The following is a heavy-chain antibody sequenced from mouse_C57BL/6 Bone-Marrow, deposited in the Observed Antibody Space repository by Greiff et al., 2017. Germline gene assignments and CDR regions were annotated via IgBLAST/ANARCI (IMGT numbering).Heavy chain of an antibody. CDR2: IRNKANGYTT. V-gene: IGHV7-3*01. CDR3: ARYHSSYYWYFDV. J-gene: IGHJ1*03. CDR1: GFTFTDYY. D-gene: IGHD1-1*01. Sequence: EVQRVESGGGLVQPGGSLSLSCAASGFTFTDYYMSWVRQPPGKALEWLGFIRNKANGYTTEYSASVKGRFTISRDNSQSILYLQMNALRAEDSATYYCARYHSSYYWYFDVWGTGTTVTVSS.